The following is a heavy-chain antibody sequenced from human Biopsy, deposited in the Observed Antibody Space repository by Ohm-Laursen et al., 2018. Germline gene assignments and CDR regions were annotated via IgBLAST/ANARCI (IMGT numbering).Heavy chain of an antibody. CDR2: INPSNART. V-gene: IGHV1-46*01. D-gene: IGHD1-1*01. Sequence: GASVKVSCKASGYTFTNYFLHWVRQAPGQGLEWMGMINPSNARTNYAQKFQGRVTMTRDTSTSTVYMDLGSLRSEDTALYFCARAYRTYFFDFWGQGSLVTVSA. CDR1: GYTFTNYF. J-gene: IGHJ4*02. CDR3: ARAYRTYFFDF.